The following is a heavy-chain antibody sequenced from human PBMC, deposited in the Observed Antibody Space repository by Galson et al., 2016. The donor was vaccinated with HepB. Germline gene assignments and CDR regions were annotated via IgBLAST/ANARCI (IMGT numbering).Heavy chain of an antibody. J-gene: IGHJ4*02. CDR3: SRASGMVILDY. CDR2: IIPKSGGT. V-gene: IGHV1-2*02. CDR1: EYTFTGYC. Sequence: SVKVSCKASEYTFTGYCIHWVRQAPGQGLEWMGWIIPKSGGTIYAQNFQGRVTMTRDTSISTAYMELSSLRSDDTAMYYCSRASGMVILDYWGQGTLVTVSS. D-gene: IGHD3-22*01.